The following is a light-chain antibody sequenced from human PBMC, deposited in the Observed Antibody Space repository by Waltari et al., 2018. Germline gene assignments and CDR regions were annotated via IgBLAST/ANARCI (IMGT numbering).Light chain of an antibody. J-gene: IGKJ1*01. Sequence: DIVMTQSPDSLAVSLGERATINCKSSPSVLYSSNNKNYLAWYQQKPGQPPKLLIYWASTRESGVPDRFSGSGSGTDFTLTISSLQAEDVAVYYCQQYSSTPLTFGQGTKVEIK. CDR3: QQYSSTPLT. CDR2: WAS. V-gene: IGKV4-1*01. CDR1: PSVLYSSNNKNY.